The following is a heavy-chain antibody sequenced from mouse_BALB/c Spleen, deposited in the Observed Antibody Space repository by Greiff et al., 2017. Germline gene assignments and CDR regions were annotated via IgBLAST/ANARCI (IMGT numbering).Heavy chain of an antibody. V-gene: IGHV3-2*02. J-gene: IGHJ1*01. CDR3: ARGITTWYFDV. CDR2: ISYSGST. Sequence: EVKLVESGPGLVKPSQSLSLTCTVTGYSITSDYAWNWIRQFPGNKLEWMGYISYSGSTSYNPSLKSRISITRDTSKNQFFLQLNSVTTEDTATYYCARGITTWYFDVWGAGTTVTVSS. D-gene: IGHD2-4*01. CDR1: GYSITSDYA.